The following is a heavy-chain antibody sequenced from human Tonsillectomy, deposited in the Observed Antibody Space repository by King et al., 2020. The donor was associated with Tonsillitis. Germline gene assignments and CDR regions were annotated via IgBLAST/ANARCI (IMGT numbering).Heavy chain of an antibody. D-gene: IGHD2/OR15-2a*01. CDR1: GFTFSSYA. V-gene: IGHV3-23*04. CDR2: ISDTGGRP. CDR3: AKVGVMQPLYAEFDY. J-gene: IGHJ4*02. Sequence: VQLVESGGGLVQPGGSLRLSCAASGFTFSSYAMSWVRQAPGKGLEWVSDISDTGGRPYYADSVKGRFTISRDNSKNTLYLQMSSLRAEDTAVYFSAKVGVMQPLYAEFDYWGQGTLVTVSS.